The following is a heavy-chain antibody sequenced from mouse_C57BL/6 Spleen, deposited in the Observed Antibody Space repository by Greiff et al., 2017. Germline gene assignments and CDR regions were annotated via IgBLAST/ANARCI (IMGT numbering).Heavy chain of an antibody. V-gene: IGHV1-54*01. CDR3: ARWGWFPDY. CDR2: INPGSGGT. CDR1: GYAFTNYL. J-gene: IGHJ2*01. Sequence: QVQLQQSGAELVRPGTSVKVSCKASGYAFTNYLIEWVKQRPGQGLEWIGVINPGSGGTNYNEKFKGKATLTADKSSSTAYMQLSSLTSEDSAVXFCARWGWFPDYWGQGTTLTVSS. D-gene: IGHD2-3*01.